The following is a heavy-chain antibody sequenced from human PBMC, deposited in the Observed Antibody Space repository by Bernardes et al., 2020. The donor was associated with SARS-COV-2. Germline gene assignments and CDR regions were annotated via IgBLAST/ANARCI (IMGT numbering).Heavy chain of an antibody. CDR3: ARNIPGDYYYRMDV. J-gene: IGHJ6*02. CDR2: IYTSGST. V-gene: IGHV4-4*07. Sequence: SETLSLTCSVSGGSISSYHWNWIRQPAGKGLEWIGRIYTSGSTNYNPSLKGRVTMSVDTSKSQFSLKLNSVTAADTAMYYCARNIPGDYYYRMDVWGQGTTVTVSS. CDR1: GGSISSYH.